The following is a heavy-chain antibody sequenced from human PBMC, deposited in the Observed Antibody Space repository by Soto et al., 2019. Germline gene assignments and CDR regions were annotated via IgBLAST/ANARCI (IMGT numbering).Heavy chain of an antibody. CDR3: AKGGWGDQYDFDY. CDR1: GFTFSTYA. Sequence: EVQLLESGGGLVQPGRSLRLSCAVSGFTFSTYAMTWVRQAPGKGLEWVSGISGSGGNTYYAESVKGRFTISRDNSKNTLYVQMNSLRAEDTAVYYCAKGGWGDQYDFDYWGQGTLVTVSS. D-gene: IGHD2-21*02. CDR2: ISGSGGNT. J-gene: IGHJ4*02. V-gene: IGHV3-23*01.